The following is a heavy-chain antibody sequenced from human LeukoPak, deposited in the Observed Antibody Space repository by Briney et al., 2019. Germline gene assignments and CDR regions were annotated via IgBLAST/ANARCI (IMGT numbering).Heavy chain of an antibody. CDR2: IYYSGSS. J-gene: IGHJ4*02. D-gene: IGHD3-10*01. CDR1: RGSISGFY. CDR3: ARNRASGTPYFDY. Sequence: SETLSLTCTISRGSISGFYWRWIRQPPGKGLEWIGYIYYSGSSNYNPSLKSRVTISVDTTKDQFSLKLSSVTAADTAVYYCARNRASGTPYFDYWGQGLLVTVSS. V-gene: IGHV4-59*08.